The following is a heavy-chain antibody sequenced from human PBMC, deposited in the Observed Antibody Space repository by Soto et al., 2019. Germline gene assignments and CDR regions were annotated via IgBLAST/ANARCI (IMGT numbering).Heavy chain of an antibody. CDR1: GDTVSSNRAA. CDR2: TYYRTRWYN. CDR3: AAATRGYLYYGLDV. V-gene: IGHV6-1*01. D-gene: IGHD5-12*01. J-gene: IGHJ6*02. Sequence: SQTLSLTCAISGDTVSSNRAAWNWIRQSPSRGLEWLGRTYYRTRWYNDYAVSVKGRITISPDPSRNQFSLQLNSVTPEDTAVYYSAAATRGYLYYGLDVWGQGTTVTVSS.